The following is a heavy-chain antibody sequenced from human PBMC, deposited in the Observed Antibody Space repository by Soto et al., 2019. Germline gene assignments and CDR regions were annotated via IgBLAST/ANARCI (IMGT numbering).Heavy chain of an antibody. Sequence: GGSLRLSCAASGFTFSSYAMSWVRQAPGKGLEWVSAISGSGGSTYYADSVKGRFTISRDNSKNTLYLQMNSLRAEDTAVYYCAKGWSCSSTSCPTLYYYGMDVWGQGTTVTVSS. CDR2: ISGSGGST. V-gene: IGHV3-23*01. J-gene: IGHJ6*02. CDR1: GFTFSSYA. D-gene: IGHD2-2*01. CDR3: AKGWSCSSTSCPTLYYYGMDV.